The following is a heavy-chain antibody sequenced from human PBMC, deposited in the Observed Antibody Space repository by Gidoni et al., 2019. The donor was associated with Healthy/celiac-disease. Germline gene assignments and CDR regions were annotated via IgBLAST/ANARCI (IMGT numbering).Heavy chain of an antibody. CDR3: ARDKWSSSSSGYYYYGMDV. J-gene: IGHJ6*02. D-gene: IGHD6-6*01. CDR2: IYSGGST. CDR1: GFPVSINY. V-gene: IGHV3-53*01. Sequence: EVQLVASGGGLIQPGGSLRLSCAASGFPVSINYMSWVRQAPGKGLEWVSVIYSGGSTYYADSVKGRFTISRDNSKNTLYLQMNSLRAEDTAVYYCARDKWSSSSSGYYYYGMDVWGQGTTVTVSS.